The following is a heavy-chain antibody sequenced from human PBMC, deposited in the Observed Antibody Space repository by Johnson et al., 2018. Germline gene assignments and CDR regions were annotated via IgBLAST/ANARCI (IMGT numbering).Heavy chain of an antibody. CDR2: ISYDGSNK. V-gene: IGHV3-30*18. Sequence: QVQLVQSGGGVVQPGRSLRLSCEASGFTFSSYGMHWVRQAPGKGLEWVAVISYDGSNKYYADSVKGRFTISRDNSKNTLYLQMNSLRAEDTAVYYCAKEWEGGRYYYYYMDVWGKGTTVTVSS. CDR1: GFTFSSYG. D-gene: IGHD3-16*01. J-gene: IGHJ6*03. CDR3: AKEWEGGRYYYYYMDV.